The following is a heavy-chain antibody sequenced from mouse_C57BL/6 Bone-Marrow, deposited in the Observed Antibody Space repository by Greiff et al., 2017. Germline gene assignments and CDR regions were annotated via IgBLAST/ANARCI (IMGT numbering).Heavy chain of an antibody. CDR2: IDPSDSYT. CDR1: GYTFTSYW. Sequence: QVQLQQPGAELVMPGASVKLSCKASGYTFTSYWMHWVKQRPGQGLEWIGEIDPSDSYTNYNQKFKGKSTLTVDKSSSTAYMQLSSLTSEDSAVYYCAIKGGLGRYFDYWGQGTTLTVSS. J-gene: IGHJ2*01. CDR3: AIKGGLGRYFDY. D-gene: IGHD4-1*01. V-gene: IGHV1-69*01.